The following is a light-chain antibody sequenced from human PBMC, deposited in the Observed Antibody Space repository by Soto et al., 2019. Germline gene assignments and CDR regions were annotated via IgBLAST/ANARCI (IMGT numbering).Light chain of an antibody. Sequence: QSALTQPRSVSGSPGQSVTISCTGTSDVGGYNYVSWYQQYPGKAPKLMIYDVSERPSGVPDRFSGSKSGNTASLTISGLQAEDEADYYCCSYAGSYTGVFGGGTKLTVL. CDR2: DVS. CDR3: CSYAGSYTGV. CDR1: SDVGGYNY. J-gene: IGLJ3*02. V-gene: IGLV2-11*01.